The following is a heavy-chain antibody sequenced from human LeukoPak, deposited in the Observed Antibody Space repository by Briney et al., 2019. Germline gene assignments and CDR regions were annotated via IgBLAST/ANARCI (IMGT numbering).Heavy chain of an antibody. CDR1: GFTFDDYG. D-gene: IGHD5-18*01. Sequence: GSLRLSCAASGFTFDDYGMSWIRQPPGKGLEWIGFVHYSGSTHYNPSLKSRVTISVDTSKNQVSLKLTSVTAADTAVYYCARTEESGYNYGYFGYYYMGVWGKGTTVTVSS. CDR3: ARTEESGYNYGYFGYYYMGV. J-gene: IGHJ6*03. V-gene: IGHV4-59*01. CDR2: VHYSGST.